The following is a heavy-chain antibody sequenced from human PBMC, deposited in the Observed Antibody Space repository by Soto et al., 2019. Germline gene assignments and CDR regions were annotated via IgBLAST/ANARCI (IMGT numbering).Heavy chain of an antibody. D-gene: IGHD2-15*01. CDR1: GGTFSSFA. CDR2: IIPISGTA. Sequence: QVQLVQSGAEVKKPGSSVKVSCKASGGTFSSFAISWVRQAPGQGLEWMGGIIPISGTANNAQKFQGRVKITGDDFTSTAYMELSSMRSEDTAVYYCARARDGYCSGGSCYYFDYWGQGTLVTVSS. V-gene: IGHV1-69*12. J-gene: IGHJ4*02. CDR3: ARARDGYCSGGSCYYFDY.